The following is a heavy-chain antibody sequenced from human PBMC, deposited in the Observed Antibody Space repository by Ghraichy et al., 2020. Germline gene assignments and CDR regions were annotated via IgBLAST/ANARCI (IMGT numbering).Heavy chain of an antibody. Sequence: GGSLRLSCAASGFTLSSYAVSWVRQAPGKGLEWVSVISGSGCSTYYADSVKGRFTISRDNSKNTLYLQMNSLRAEDTAVYYCAKNAGCSCYSGLDYWGQGLLVTVSS. D-gene: IGHD2-15*01. CDR3: AKNAGCSCYSGLDY. V-gene: IGHV3-23*01. J-gene: IGHJ4*02. CDR1: GFTLSSYA. CDR2: ISGSGCST.